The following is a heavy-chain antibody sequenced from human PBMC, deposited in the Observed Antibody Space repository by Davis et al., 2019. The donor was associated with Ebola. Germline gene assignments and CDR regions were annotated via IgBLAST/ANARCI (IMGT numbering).Heavy chain of an antibody. CDR3: ARVEGGNYFDF. V-gene: IGHV4-30-4*01. CDR1: GGSITSGDYY. CDR2: IYYNENT. Sequence: SETLSLTCTVSGGSITSGDYYWSWIRQPPGKGLEWIGYIYYNENTFYNPSPKSRVAISIDTSKSQFSLKLSSVTAADTAVYYCARVEGGNYFDFWGQGTLVTVSS. D-gene: IGHD3-16*01. J-gene: IGHJ4*02.